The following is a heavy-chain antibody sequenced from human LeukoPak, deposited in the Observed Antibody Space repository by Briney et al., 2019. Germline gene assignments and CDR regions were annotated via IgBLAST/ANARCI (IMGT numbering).Heavy chain of an antibody. CDR1: GFTFSSYA. CDR2: ISGSSGST. V-gene: IGHV3-23*01. J-gene: IGHJ6*02. CDR3: ARDRHDYYYGMDV. Sequence: GGSLRLSCAASGFTFSSYAMSWVRQAPGKGLEWVSAISGSSGSTYYADSVKGRFTISRHNSKNTLYLQMNSLRAEDTAVYYCARDRHDYYYGMDVWGQGTTVTVSS.